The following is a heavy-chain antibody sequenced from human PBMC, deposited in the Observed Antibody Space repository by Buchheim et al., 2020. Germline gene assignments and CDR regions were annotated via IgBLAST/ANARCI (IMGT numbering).Heavy chain of an antibody. Sequence: QVQLQESGPGLVKPAETLSLKCTVSGGSVSRGSYYWSWIRQPPGKGLEWIGYMYYTGGTKYNPSLKHRLHIPVDTPKSQFSLRCRSVTAADTAVYYCATGEIFGPDYLDSWGQETL. CDR2: MYYTGGT. V-gene: IGHV4-61*01. J-gene: IGHJ4*02. D-gene: IGHD3/OR15-3a*01. CDR1: GGSVSRGSYY. CDR3: ATGEIFGPDYLDS.